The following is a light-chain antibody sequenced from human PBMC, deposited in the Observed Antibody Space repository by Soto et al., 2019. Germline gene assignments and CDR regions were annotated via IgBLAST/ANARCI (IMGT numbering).Light chain of an antibody. Sequence: EIVLTQSPATLSSSPGERATLSCRASQRVSSYLAWYQQKPGQAPRLLIYEASNRAAGTPARFSGSGSGTDLTLTISSLEPEDFAVYYCQQRSNLLTFGGGTKVEIK. J-gene: IGKJ4*01. V-gene: IGKV3-11*01. CDR1: QRVSSY. CDR3: QQRSNLLT. CDR2: EAS.